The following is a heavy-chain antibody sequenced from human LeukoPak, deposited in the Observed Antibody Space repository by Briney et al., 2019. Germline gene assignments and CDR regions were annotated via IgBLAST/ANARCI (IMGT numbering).Heavy chain of an antibody. D-gene: IGHD6-6*01. CDR2: IYYSGST. CDR1: GGSISTYY. Sequence: PSETLSLTCTVSGGSISTYYWSWIRQPPGKGLEWIGYIYYSGSTNYNPSLKSRVTISVDTSKNQFSLKLSSVTAADTAVYYCASGEYSSSSGDAFDIWGQGTMVTVSS. V-gene: IGHV4-59*01. CDR3: ASGEYSSSSGDAFDI. J-gene: IGHJ3*02.